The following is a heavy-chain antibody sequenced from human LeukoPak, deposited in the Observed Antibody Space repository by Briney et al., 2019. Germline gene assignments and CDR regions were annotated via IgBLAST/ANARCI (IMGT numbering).Heavy chain of an antibody. CDR2: ISWNSGSI. J-gene: IGHJ4*02. V-gene: IGHV3-9*01. Sequence: PGRSLRLSCAASGFTFDDYAMHWVRQAPGKGLEWASGISWNSGSIGYADSVKGRFTIPRDNAKNSLYLQMNSLRAEDTALYYCAKDIGRGVSPTGKGTYYYGSAFEYYFDYWGQGTLVTVSS. CDR1: GFTFDDYA. D-gene: IGHD3-10*01. CDR3: AKDIGRGVSPTGKGTYYYGSAFEYYFDY.